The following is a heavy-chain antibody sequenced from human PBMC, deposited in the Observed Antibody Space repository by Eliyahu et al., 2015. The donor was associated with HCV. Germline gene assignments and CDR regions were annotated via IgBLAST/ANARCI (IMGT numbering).Heavy chain of an antibody. CDR2: IKSNTDGGTT. CDR1: GFTFNNAW. V-gene: IGHV3-15*07. CDR3: TTDLLYCSSTSCEDY. D-gene: IGHD2-2*01. Sequence: EVQLVESGGGLVKPGGSLRLSCAASGFTFNNAWMNWVRQAPGKGLEWVGLIKSNTDGGTTDYAAPVKGRFTISRDDSKTTLYLQMNSLKTEDTAVYYCTTDLLYCSSTSCEDYWGPGTLVTVSS. J-gene: IGHJ4*02.